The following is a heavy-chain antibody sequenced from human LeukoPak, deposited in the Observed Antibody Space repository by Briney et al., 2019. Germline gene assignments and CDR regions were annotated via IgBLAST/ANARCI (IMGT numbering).Heavy chain of an antibody. V-gene: IGHV3-23*01. CDR2: ISDSGGST. CDR3: AKDTSIGRYCTDGVCSPFDY. J-gene: IGHJ4*02. D-gene: IGHD2-8*01. CDR1: GFTFSSYA. Sequence: GGSLRLPCAASGFTFSSYAMSWVRQAPGKGLGWVSAISDSGGSTYDADSVKGRFTISRDNSKNTLYLQMNSLRAEDTAVYYCAKDTSIGRYCTDGVCSPFDYWGQGTLVTVSS.